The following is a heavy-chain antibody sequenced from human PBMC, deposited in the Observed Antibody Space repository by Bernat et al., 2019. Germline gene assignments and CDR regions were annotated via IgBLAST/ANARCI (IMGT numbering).Heavy chain of an antibody. CDR2: IIPILAIA. V-gene: IGHV1-69*02. J-gene: IGHJ3*02. CDR3: ARTPEPLYDFGSGYLDAFDI. D-gene: IGHD3-3*01. CDR1: GGTFSSYT. Sequence: QLQLVQSGAEVKKPASSVKVSCKASGGTFSSYTISWVRQAPGQGLEWMGRIIPILAIANYAQKFQGRVKITADKSTSTAYMELSRLGSEDTAVYYCARTPEPLYDFGSGYLDAFDIWGQGTMVTVSS.